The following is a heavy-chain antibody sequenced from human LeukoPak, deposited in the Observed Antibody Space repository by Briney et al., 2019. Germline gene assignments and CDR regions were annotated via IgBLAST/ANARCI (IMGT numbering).Heavy chain of an antibody. CDR2: ISCSGGST. V-gene: IGHV3-23*01. CDR3: GAPPPDSSSWSFDY. J-gene: IGHJ4*02. Sequence: PGRSLRLSCAASGFTFSDYAMTWVRQDPGKGLEWISTISCSGGSTYYADSVKGRFTISRDNSKNTLYLQMNSLRAEDQAVNYCGAPPPDSSSWSFDYWGQGTLVTVSS. D-gene: IGHD6-13*01. CDR1: GFTFSDYA.